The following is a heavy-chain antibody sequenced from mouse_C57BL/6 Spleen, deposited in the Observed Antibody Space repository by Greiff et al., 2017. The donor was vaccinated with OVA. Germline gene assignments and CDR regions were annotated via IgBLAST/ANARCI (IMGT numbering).Heavy chain of an antibody. CDR2: IDPSDSYT. CDR3: ASLYYGSSPLAD. V-gene: IGHV1-50*01. J-gene: IGHJ3*01. D-gene: IGHD1-1*01. CDR1: GYTFTSYW. Sequence: VQLQQPGAELVKPGASVKLSCKASGYTFTSYWMQWVKQRPGQGLEWIGEIDPSDSYTNYNQKFKGKATLTVDTSSSTAYLQLSSLTSEDAAVYYCASLYYGSSPLADWGQGTLVTVSA.